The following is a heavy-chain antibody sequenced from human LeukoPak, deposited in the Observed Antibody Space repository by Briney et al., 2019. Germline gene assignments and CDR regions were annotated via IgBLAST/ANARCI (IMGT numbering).Heavy chain of an antibody. D-gene: IGHD1-26*01. CDR3: ARVGGEWELHYFDY. V-gene: IGHV3-48*04. CDR1: GFTFSSYG. J-gene: IGHJ4*02. Sequence: PGGSLSLSCAASGFTFSSYGMTWVRQAPGKGLEWVSYISSSSSTIYYADSVKGRFTISRDNAKNSLYLQMNSLRAEDTAVYYCARVGGEWELHYFDYWGQGTLVTVSS. CDR2: ISSSSSTI.